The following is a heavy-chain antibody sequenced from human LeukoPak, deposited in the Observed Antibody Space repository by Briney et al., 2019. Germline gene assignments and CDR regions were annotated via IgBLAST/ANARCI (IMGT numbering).Heavy chain of an antibody. J-gene: IGHJ5*02. CDR2: ISYDGSNK. CDR1: GFTFSSYA. Sequence: PGRSLRLSCAASGFTFSSYATHWVRQAPGKGLEWVAVISYDGSNKYYADSVKGRFTISRDNSKNTLYLQMNSLRAVDTAVYYCARRAGGLARNNWFDPWGQGTLVTVSS. D-gene: IGHD3-16*01. V-gene: IGHV3-30*14. CDR3: ARRAGGLARNNWFDP.